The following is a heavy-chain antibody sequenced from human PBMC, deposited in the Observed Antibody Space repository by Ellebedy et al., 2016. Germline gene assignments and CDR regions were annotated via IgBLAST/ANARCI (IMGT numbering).Heavy chain of an antibody. Sequence: GGSLRLSCAASGFTFNSYWMSWVRQAPGKGLEWVANIKQDGSKKYHVDSVRGRFTISRDNARNSLYLQMNSLRAGDTAVYYCASLGGRQRYSDWGQGTLVTVST. CDR2: IKQDGSKK. J-gene: IGHJ4*02. V-gene: IGHV3-7*01. D-gene: IGHD6-6*01. CDR3: ASLGGRQRYSD. CDR1: GFTFNSYW.